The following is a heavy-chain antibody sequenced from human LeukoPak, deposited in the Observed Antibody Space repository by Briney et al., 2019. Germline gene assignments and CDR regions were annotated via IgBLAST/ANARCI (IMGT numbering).Heavy chain of an antibody. V-gene: IGHV4-38-2*01. CDR1: GYSISSGYY. Sequence: PSETLSLTCAVSGYSISSGYYWGWIRQPPGKGLEWIGSIYHSGSTYYNPSLKSRVTISVDTSKNQFSLKLSSVTAADTAVYYCARQSGRILLWLGYFDYWGQGTLVTVSS. CDR2: IYHSGST. CDR3: ARQSGRILLWLGYFDY. D-gene: IGHD5-18*01. J-gene: IGHJ4*02.